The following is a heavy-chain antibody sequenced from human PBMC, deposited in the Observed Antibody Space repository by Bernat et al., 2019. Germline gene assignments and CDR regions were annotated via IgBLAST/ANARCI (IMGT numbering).Heavy chain of an antibody. Sequence: EVQLVESGGGLVQPGGSLRLSCAASGFTFSSYAMSWVRQAPGKGLEWVSAISGSGGSTYYEDSVKGRFTISRDKSKNKLYLQMNSLRAEDTAVYYCAKVRSQWLVNSWRRAAFDIWGQGTMVTVAS. CDR1: GFTFSSYA. D-gene: IGHD6-19*01. CDR3: AKVRSQWLVNSWRRAAFDI. J-gene: IGHJ3*02. CDR2: ISGSGGST. V-gene: IGHV3-23*04.